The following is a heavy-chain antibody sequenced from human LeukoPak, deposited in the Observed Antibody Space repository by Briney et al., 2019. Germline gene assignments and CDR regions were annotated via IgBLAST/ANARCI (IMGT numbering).Heavy chain of an antibody. CDR3: ARIVSHYSDTSGYYYFDY. V-gene: IGHV1-2*02. Sequence: ASVKVSCKASGYTFTGYYMHWVRQAPGQGLDWMGWINPNSGGTTYAQKFQGRVTMTRDTSISTAYMELSSLGSDDTAVYYCARIVSHYSDTSGYYYFDYWGQGTLVTVSS. CDR1: GYTFTGYY. CDR2: INPNSGGT. J-gene: IGHJ4*02. D-gene: IGHD3-22*01.